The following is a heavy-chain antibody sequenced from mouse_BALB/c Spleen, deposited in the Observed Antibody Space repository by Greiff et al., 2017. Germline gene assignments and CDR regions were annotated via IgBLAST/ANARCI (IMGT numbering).Heavy chain of an antibody. J-gene: IGHJ1*01. CDR2: ISDGGSYT. Sequence: EVKLMESGGGLVKPGGSLKLSCAASGFTFSDYYMYWVRQTPEKRLEWVATISDGGSYTYYPDSVKGRFTISRDNAKNNLYLQMSSLKSEDTAMYYCAHFDVWGAGTTVTVSS. V-gene: IGHV5-4*02. CDR1: GFTFSDYY. CDR3: AHFDV.